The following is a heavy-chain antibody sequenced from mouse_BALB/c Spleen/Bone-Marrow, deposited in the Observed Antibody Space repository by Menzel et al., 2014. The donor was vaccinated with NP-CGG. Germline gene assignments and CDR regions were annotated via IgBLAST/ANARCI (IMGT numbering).Heavy chain of an antibody. CDR2: INPNYDST. V-gene: IGHV1-18*01. CDR3: ARRDGYDSYFDY. J-gene: IGHJ2*01. CDR1: GYTFTDYN. Sequence: EVQLQQSGAELVKPGASVKISCKASGYTFTDYNMGRVKQSHGKSLEWIGDINPNYDSTSYNQKFKGKATLTVDKSSSTAYMELRSLASEDTAVYYCARRDGYDSYFDYWGQGTTLTVSP. D-gene: IGHD2-2*01.